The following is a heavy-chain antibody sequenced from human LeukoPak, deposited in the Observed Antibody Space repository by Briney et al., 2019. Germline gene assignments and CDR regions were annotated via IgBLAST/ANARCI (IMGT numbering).Heavy chain of an antibody. J-gene: IGHJ5*02. D-gene: IGHD3-16*01. CDR1: GFTFSSSG. CDR3: VRQMIRFWFDP. CDR2: IRYGGSHK. V-gene: IGHV3-30*02. Sequence: GGSLRLSCAASGFTFSSSGMHWVRQAPGKGLEWVAFIRYGGSHKYYADSVKGRFTISRDNSKNTLFLQMNSLRAEDTAVYYCVRQMIRFWFDPWGQGTLVTVSS.